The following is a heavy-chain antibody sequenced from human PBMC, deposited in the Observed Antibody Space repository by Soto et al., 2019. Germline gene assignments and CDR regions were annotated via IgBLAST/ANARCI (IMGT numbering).Heavy chain of an antibody. CDR2: VRGDNGHT. D-gene: IGHD2-15*01. V-gene: IGHV1-18*01. CDR3: ARDLGYCRSGTCYREWFDP. J-gene: IGHJ5*02. Sequence: QVQLVQSGAEVKKPGASVKVSCKASGYTFTTHGISWVRQVPGQGLEWMGWVRGDNGHTNYAQSLQGRVTMTTETSTNTAYMKLRSLRSDDTAVYYCARDLGYCRSGTCYREWFDPWGQGTLVTVSS. CDR1: GYTFTTHG.